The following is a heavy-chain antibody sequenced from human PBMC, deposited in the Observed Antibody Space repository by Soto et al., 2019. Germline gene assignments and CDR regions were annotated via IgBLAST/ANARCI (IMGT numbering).Heavy chain of an antibody. Sequence: PSQTLSLTCAISGDSVSSNRAAWNWIRQSPLRGLEWLGRTYYRSKWYNDYAVSVKSRITINPDTSRNQFSLQLNSVTPEDTAVYYCAREITIFGNRYYYYYGMDVWGEGTTGTVSS. CDR3: AREITIFGNRYYYYYGMDV. V-gene: IGHV6-1*01. J-gene: IGHJ6*04. CDR1: GDSVSSNRAA. CDR2: TYYRSKWYN. D-gene: IGHD3-3*01.